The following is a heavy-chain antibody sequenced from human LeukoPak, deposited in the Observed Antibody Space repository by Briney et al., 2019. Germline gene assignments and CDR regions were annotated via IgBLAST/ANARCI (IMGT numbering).Heavy chain of an antibody. Sequence: GGSLRLSCAASGFTFSSYSMNWARQAPGKGLEWVSYISSSSSTIYYADSVKGRFTISRDNAKNSLYLQMNSLRDEDTAVYYCARSLGYYDSSGYYSYNWFDPWGQGTLVTVSS. CDR1: GFTFSSYS. D-gene: IGHD3-22*01. CDR2: ISSSSSTI. V-gene: IGHV3-48*02. CDR3: ARSLGYYDSSGYYSYNWFDP. J-gene: IGHJ5*02.